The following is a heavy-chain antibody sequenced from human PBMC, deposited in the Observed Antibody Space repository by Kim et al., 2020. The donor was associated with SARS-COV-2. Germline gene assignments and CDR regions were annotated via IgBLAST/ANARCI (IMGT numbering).Heavy chain of an antibody. J-gene: IGHJ2*01. Sequence: ADSVKGRFSISKDNAKNSLYLQMTSLRAEDTAVYYCARTVISGYDWYFDLWGRGTLVTVSS. D-gene: IGHD3-22*01. V-gene: IGHV3-11*01. CDR3: ARTVISGYDWYFDL.